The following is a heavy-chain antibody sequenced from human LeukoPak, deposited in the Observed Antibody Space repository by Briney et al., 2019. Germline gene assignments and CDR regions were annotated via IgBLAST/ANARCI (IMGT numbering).Heavy chain of an antibody. CDR3: ARRLRQNLFDP. V-gene: IGHV4-59*08. D-gene: IGHD4-17*01. J-gene: IGHJ5*02. Sequence: PSETLSLTCTVSGVSISSDYRSWIRLPPGKGLEWIGYIYYSGSSNYNPSLKSRVTMSVDTSKNQFSLKLTSVTAADTAVYYCARRLRQNLFDPWGQGTQVTVSS. CDR1: GVSISSDY. CDR2: IYYSGSS.